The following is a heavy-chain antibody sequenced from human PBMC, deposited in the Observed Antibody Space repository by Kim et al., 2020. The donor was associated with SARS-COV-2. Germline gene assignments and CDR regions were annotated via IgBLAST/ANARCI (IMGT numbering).Heavy chain of an antibody. D-gene: IGHD3-16*02. J-gene: IGHJ5*01. V-gene: IGHV4-61*01. CDR2: IYYSGST. Sequence: SLTCTVSGGSVSSGSYYWSWIRQPPGKGLEWIGYIYYSGSTNYNPSLKSRVTISVDTSKNQFSLKLSSVTAADTAVYYCARGITFGGVIVIRRAWF. CDR3: ARGITFGGVIVIRRAWF. CDR1: GGSVSSGSYY.